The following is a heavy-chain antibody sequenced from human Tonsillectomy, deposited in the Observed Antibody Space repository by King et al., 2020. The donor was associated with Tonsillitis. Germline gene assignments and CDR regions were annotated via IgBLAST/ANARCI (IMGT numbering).Heavy chain of an antibody. CDR3: AKSGDSYGWDS. Sequence: VQLVESGGGVVQPGRSLRLSCEASGFTFSTYGMHWVRQAPGKGLEWVAVISYDGSTKYYADSVKGRFTISRDNSKNTVYLQMKSLRAEDTSLYYCAKSGDSYGWDSWGQGILVTVSA. J-gene: IGHJ4*02. D-gene: IGHD5-18*01. V-gene: IGHV3-30*18. CDR1: GFTFSTYG. CDR2: ISYDGSTK.